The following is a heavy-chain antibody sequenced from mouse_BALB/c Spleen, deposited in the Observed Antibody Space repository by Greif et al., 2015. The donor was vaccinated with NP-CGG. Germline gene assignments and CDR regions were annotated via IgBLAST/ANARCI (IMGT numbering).Heavy chain of an antibody. CDR3: ARDGNYGGWFAY. J-gene: IGHJ3*01. D-gene: IGHD2-1*01. V-gene: IGHV14-3*02. Sequence: EVQLQQSGAELVKPGASVKLSCTASGFNIKDTYMHWVKQRPEQGLEWIGRIDPANGNTKYDPKFQGKATITADTSSNTAYLQLSSLTSEDTAVYYCARDGNYGGWFAYWGQGTLVTVSA. CDR2: IDPANGNT. CDR1: GFNIKDTY.